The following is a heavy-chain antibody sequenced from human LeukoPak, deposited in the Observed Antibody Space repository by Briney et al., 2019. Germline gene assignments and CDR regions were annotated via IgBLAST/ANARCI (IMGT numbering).Heavy chain of an antibody. Sequence: SETLSLTCAVYGGSFSGYYWSWIRQPPGKGLEWIGEINHSGSTNYNPSLKSRATISVDTSKNQFSLKLSSVTAADTAVYYCARGQYDFWSGYRRNNWFDPWGQGTLVTVSS. CDR3: ARGQYDFWSGYRRNNWFDP. J-gene: IGHJ5*02. D-gene: IGHD3-3*01. CDR1: GGSFSGYY. CDR2: INHSGST. V-gene: IGHV4-34*01.